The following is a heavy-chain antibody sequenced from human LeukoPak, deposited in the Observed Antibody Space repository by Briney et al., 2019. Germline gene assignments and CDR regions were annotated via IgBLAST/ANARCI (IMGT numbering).Heavy chain of an antibody. D-gene: IGHD3-16*01. V-gene: IGHV1-2*02. J-gene: IGHJ3*02. CDR3: AKDYLGYDAFDI. CDR2: ISPHSGGT. CDR1: GYTFTGYY. Sequence: ASVKVSCKASGYTFTGYYMHWVRQAPGQGLEWMGWISPHSGGTTYAQKFQGRVTMTRDTSISTVYMELSRLRSDDTALYYCAKDYLGYDAFDIWGQGTMVTVSS.